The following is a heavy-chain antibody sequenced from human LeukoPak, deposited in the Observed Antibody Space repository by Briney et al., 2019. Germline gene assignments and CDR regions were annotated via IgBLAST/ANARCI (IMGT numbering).Heavy chain of an antibody. V-gene: IGHV1-69*13. J-gene: IGHJ5*02. CDR2: IIPIFGTA. D-gene: IGHD6-13*01. Sequence: SVKVSCKASGGTFISYAISWVRQAPGQGLEWMGGIIPIFGTANYAQKFQGRVTITADESTSTAYMKLSSLRSEDTAVYYCARSPDSSSWYRWFDPWGQGTLVTVSS. CDR3: ARSPDSSSWYRWFDP. CDR1: GGTFISYA.